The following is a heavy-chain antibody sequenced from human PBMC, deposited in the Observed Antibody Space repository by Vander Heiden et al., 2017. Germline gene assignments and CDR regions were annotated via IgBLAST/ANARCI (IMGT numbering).Heavy chain of an antibody. V-gene: IGHV3-23*01. CDR1: GFTFSTYA. CDR3: AKYYFDFTGYGSYFDY. CDR2: ISVSGDSK. Sequence: VHPGGSLRLSCSASGFTFSTYAMSCVRQAPGKGLEWVSSISVSGDSKDYADSVKGRFTISRDNSKKTLYLQMNTLRADDTAIYHCAKYYFDFTGYGSYFDYWGQGTLVTVSS. D-gene: IGHD3-22*01. J-gene: IGHJ4*02.